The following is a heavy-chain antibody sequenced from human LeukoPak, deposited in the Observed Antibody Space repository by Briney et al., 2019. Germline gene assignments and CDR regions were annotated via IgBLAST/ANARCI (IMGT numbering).Heavy chain of an antibody. J-gene: IGHJ4*02. CDR2: IYSGGST. Sequence: PGGSLRLSCAASGFTVSSNYMSWVRQAPGKGLEWVSVIYSGGSTYYADSVKGRFTISRDNSKNTLYLQMNSLRAEDTAVYYCATVVPRGYFGYWGQGTLVTVSS. V-gene: IGHV3-53*01. CDR1: GFTVSSNY. CDR3: ATVVPRGYFGY. D-gene: IGHD2-15*01.